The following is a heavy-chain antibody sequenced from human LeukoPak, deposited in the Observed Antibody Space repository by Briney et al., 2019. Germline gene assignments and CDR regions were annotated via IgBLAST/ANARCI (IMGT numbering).Heavy chain of an antibody. CDR2: IKQDGSVK. Sequence: GGSLRLSCAASGFTFSSYWMSWVRQAPGKGLEWVANIKQDGSVKSYVDSAKGRFTISRDNAKNSLFLQMSSLRVEDTAVYFCARERACSDWGQGTLVTVSS. J-gene: IGHJ4*02. V-gene: IGHV3-7*01. CDR1: GFTFSSYW. D-gene: IGHD2-15*01. CDR3: ARERACSD.